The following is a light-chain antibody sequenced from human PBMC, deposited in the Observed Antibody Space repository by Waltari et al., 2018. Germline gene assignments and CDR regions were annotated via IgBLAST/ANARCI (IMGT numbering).Light chain of an antibody. CDR1: QSISSN. V-gene: IGKV3-15*01. Sequence: EIVMTQSPVILSVSPGERATLSCRASQSISSNLAWYQQKLGQAPRLLIYGASTRATGIPARSSGSGSGTEFTLTISSLQSEDFAVYYCQQYNNWPVYTFGQGTKLEIK. CDR3: QQYNNWPVYT. J-gene: IGKJ2*01. CDR2: GAS.